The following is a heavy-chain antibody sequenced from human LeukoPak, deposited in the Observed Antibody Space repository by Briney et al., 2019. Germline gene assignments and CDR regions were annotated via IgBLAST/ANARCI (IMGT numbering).Heavy chain of an antibody. CDR1: GFTFDDFT. CDR2: ISWDGGTR. D-gene: IGHD4-23*01. V-gene: IGHV3-43*01. J-gene: IGHJ4*02. CDR3: AKEGVATVAFDY. Sequence: GGSLRLSCTTSGFTFDDFTMHWVRQPPGKGLEWVSLISWDGGTRYYADSVKGRFTISRDNSKNSLYLQVNSLRTEDIALYYCAKEGVATVAFDYWGQGSLVTVSS.